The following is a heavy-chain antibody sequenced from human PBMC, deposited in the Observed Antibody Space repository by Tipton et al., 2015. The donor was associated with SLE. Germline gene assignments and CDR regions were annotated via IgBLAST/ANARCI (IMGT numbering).Heavy chain of an antibody. D-gene: IGHD5-18*01. CDR1: GGSVSSSSKY. CDR2: IYYTGTTT. V-gene: IGHV4-39*07. Sequence: TLSLTCTVSGGSVSSSSKYWAWIRQPPGKGLEWIESIYYTGTTTYYNSFLKSRVTMSVDTSKNQFSLGLTSVIAADTAVYYCARLHGYSYGLNWFDPWGQGTLISVSS. J-gene: IGHJ5*02. CDR3: ARLHGYSYGLNWFDP.